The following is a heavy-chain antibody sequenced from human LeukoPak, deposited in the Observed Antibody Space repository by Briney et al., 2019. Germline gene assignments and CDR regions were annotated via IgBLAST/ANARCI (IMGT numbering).Heavy chain of an antibody. CDR3: VSFYETY. V-gene: IGHV3-74*01. Sequence: GGFLRLSCAASGNYWMHWVRQAPGKGLVWVSHINSDGSWTSYADSVKGRFTISKDNAKNTVYLQMNSLRAEDTAVYYCVSFYETYWGRGTLVTVSS. D-gene: IGHD2/OR15-2a*01. CDR2: INSDGSWT. CDR1: GNYW. J-gene: IGHJ4*02.